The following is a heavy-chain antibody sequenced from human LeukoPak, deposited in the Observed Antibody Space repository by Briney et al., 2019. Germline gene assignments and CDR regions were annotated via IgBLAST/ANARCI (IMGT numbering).Heavy chain of an antibody. CDR1: GFTFSSYA. J-gene: IGHJ4*02. V-gene: IGHV3-33*01. Sequence: PGRSLRLSCAASGFTFSSYAMHWVRQAPGKGLEWVAVICYDGSNTYYADSVKGRFTISRDNSKNTLNLQMNSLRAEDTAVYYCAREPRLGSSWSYFDYWGQGTLVTVSS. CDR2: ICYDGSNT. D-gene: IGHD6-13*01. CDR3: AREPRLGSSWSYFDY.